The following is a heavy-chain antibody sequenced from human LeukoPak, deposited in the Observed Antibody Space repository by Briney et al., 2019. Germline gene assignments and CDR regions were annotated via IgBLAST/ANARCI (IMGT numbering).Heavy chain of an antibody. Sequence: GASVKVSCKASGYTFTGYYMHWVRQAPGQELEWMGWINPNSGGTNYAQKFQGRVTMTRDTSISTAYMELSRLRSDDTAVYYCARVLEQWLVIFDYWGQGTMVTVSS. D-gene: IGHD6-19*01. CDR1: GYTFTGYY. CDR3: ARVLEQWLVIFDY. J-gene: IGHJ4*02. CDR2: INPNSGGT. V-gene: IGHV1-2*02.